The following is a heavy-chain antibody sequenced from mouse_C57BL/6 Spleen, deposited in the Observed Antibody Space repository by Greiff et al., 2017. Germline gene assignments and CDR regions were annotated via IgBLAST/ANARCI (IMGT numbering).Heavy chain of an antibody. V-gene: IGHV5-17*01. D-gene: IGHD2-10*02. CDR1: GFTFSDYG. CDR2: ISSGSSTI. Sequence: EVMLVESGGGLVKPGGSLKLSCAASGFTFSDYGMHWVRQAPEKGLEWVAYISSGSSTIYYADTVKGRFTISRDNAKNTLFLQMTSLRSEDTAMYYCAREYDYDAMDYWGQGTSVTVSS. CDR3: AREYDYDAMDY. J-gene: IGHJ4*01.